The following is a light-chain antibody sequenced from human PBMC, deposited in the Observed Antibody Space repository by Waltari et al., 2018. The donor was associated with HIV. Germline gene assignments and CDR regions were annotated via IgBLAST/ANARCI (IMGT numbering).Light chain of an antibody. J-gene: IGKJ2*01. Sequence: EIVLTQSPGTLSLSPGERATLSCRASQNISSTYLAWYQHKPGQAPRLLIYGASSRATCIPDRFSGSGSGTDFTLTISRLEPEDFAVYYCQHYGSSPYTFGQGTKLEIK. V-gene: IGKV3-20*01. CDR2: GAS. CDR3: QHYGSSPYT. CDR1: QNISSTY.